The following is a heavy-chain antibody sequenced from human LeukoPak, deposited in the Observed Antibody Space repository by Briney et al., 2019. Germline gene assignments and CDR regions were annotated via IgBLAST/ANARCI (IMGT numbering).Heavy chain of an antibody. CDR3: AKGHDSSGYYSYYFDY. CDR2: ISGSGGST. CDR1: GFTFSTYA. D-gene: IGHD3-22*01. J-gene: IGHJ4*02. V-gene: IGHV3-23*01. Sequence: GGSLRLSCAASGFTFSTYAMSWVRQAPGKGLEWVSTISGSGGSTYYGDCVKGRFTISRDNSKNTLYLQMNSLRAEDTAVYYCAKGHDSSGYYSYYFDYWGQGTLVTVSS.